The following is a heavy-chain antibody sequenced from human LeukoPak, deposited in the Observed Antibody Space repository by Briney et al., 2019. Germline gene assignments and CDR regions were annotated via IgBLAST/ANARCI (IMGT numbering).Heavy chain of an antibody. V-gene: IGHV1-2*02. Sequence: VASVRVSCKASGYTFTVYYMHWVRQAPGQGLEWMGWINPSSGDTNYSQKFQVRVTITRDTSISAAYMELSTLTSDDTAVYYCVRDSLIAAATKALDYWGQGTLVTVSS. CDR3: VRDSLIAAATKALDY. CDR2: INPSSGDT. J-gene: IGHJ4*02. CDR1: GYTFTVYY. D-gene: IGHD6-13*01.